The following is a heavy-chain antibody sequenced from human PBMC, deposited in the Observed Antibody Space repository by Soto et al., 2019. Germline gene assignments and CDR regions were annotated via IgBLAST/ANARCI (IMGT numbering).Heavy chain of an antibody. J-gene: IGHJ5*02. CDR1: GGTFSSYA. D-gene: IGHD6-19*01. Sequence: ASVKVSCKASGGTFSSYAISWVRQAPGQGLEWMGGIIPIFGTANYAQKFQGRVTITADESTSTAYMELSSLRSEDTAVYYCARAAGYSSGWSLDGHSFDPWGQGTLVTVSS. CDR2: IIPIFGTA. V-gene: IGHV1-69*13. CDR3: ARAAGYSSGWSLDGHSFDP.